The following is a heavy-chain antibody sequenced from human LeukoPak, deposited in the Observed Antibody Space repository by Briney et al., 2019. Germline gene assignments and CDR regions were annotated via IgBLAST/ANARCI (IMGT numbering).Heavy chain of an antibody. Sequence: SQTLSLTCAISGDTVSSYTTAWNWMTQSPSRGLEWLGRTYYRSNWYNEYAVSVKSRITIDPDTSKNQFSLQLSSVTPEDTAVYYCARGYYCDSWGQGTLVTVSS. CDR3: ARGYYCDS. J-gene: IGHJ4*02. CDR2: TYYRSNWYN. CDR1: GDTVSSYTTA. V-gene: IGHV6-1*01.